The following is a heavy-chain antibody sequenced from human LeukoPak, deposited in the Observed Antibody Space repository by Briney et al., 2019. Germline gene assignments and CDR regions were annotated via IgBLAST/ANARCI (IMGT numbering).Heavy chain of an antibody. J-gene: IGHJ4*02. CDR2: ISGSGGST. D-gene: IGHD6-19*01. V-gene: IGHV3-23*01. Sequence: PGRSLRLSCAASGFTFSSYAMSWVRQAPGKGLEWVSAISGSGGSTYYADSVKGRFTISRDNSKNTLYLQMNSLRAEDTAVYYCAKDLYAVAGRYYFDYWGQGTLVTVSS. CDR1: GFTFSSYA. CDR3: AKDLYAVAGRYYFDY.